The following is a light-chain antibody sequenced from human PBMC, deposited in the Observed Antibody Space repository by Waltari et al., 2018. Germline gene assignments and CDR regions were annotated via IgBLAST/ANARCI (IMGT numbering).Light chain of an antibody. V-gene: IGLV3-1*01. Sequence: SYELTQPPSVSVSPGQTASNTCSGDKLGDKYACWYQQKPGQSPVLVIYQDSKRPSGIPERFSGSNSGNTATLTISGTQAMDEADYYCQAWDSSTASYVFGTGTKVTVL. CDR3: QAWDSSTASYV. CDR2: QDS. CDR1: KLGDKY. J-gene: IGLJ1*01.